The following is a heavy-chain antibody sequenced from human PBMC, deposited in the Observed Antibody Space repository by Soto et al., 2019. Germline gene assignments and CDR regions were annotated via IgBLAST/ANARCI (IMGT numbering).Heavy chain of an antibody. CDR2: IYTSGST. D-gene: IGHD6-13*01. CDR1: GGSISSYY. V-gene: IGHV4-4*07. CDR3: AREGIAAAGTIGRYYYYYGMDV. J-gene: IGHJ6*02. Sequence: NPSETLSLTCTVSGGSISSYYWSWIRQPAGKGLEWIGRIYTSGSTNYNPSLKSRVTMSVDTSKNQFSLKLSSVTAADTAEYYCAREGIAAAGTIGRYYYYYGMDVWGQGTTVTVSS.